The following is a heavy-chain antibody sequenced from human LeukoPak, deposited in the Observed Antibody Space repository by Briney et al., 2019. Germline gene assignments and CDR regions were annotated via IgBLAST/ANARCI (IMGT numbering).Heavy chain of an antibody. D-gene: IGHD5-18*01. CDR3: ARHLSGITGYTYGRGIDY. Sequence: GGSLRLSCAASGFTFSDYYMSWIRQAPGKGLEWVSYISSSGSTIYYADSVKGRFTISRDNAKNSLYLQMNSLRVEDTAVYYCARHLSGITGYTYGRGIDYWGQGTPVTVSS. CDR1: GFTFSDYY. CDR2: ISSSGSTI. J-gene: IGHJ4*02. V-gene: IGHV3-11*04.